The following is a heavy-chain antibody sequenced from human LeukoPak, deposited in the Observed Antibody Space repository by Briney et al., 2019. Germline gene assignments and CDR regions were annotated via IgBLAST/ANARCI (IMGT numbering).Heavy chain of an antibody. D-gene: IGHD3-10*01. CDR2: IGGRDGST. V-gene: IGHV3-23*01. CDR1: GFTFSSYG. J-gene: IGHJ4*02. CDR3: AKGHYYGSGSLDY. Sequence: GGSLRLSCAASGFTFSSYGMSWVRQAPGKGLEWVSAIGGRDGSTYYADSVKGRFTISRDNSKNTLYVQMNSLRAEDTAVYYCAKGHYYGSGSLDYWGQGTPVTVSS.